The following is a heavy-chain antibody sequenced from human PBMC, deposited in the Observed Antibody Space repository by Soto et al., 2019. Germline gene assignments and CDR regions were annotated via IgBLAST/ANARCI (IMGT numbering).Heavy chain of an antibody. Sequence: GGSLRLSCAASGFTFSTYWMSWVRQAPGKGLEWVANIKEDGSEKYYVDSVEGRFTISRDNAKNSLYLQMTSLRAEDTAVYYCAKDYYDSSRYFDYWGQGTLVTVSS. J-gene: IGHJ4*02. D-gene: IGHD3-22*01. CDR1: GFTFSTYW. CDR3: AKDYYDSSRYFDY. V-gene: IGHV3-7*01. CDR2: IKEDGSEK.